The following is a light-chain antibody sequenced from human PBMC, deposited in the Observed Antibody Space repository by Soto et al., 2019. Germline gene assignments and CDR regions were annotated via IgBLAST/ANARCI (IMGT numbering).Light chain of an antibody. CDR2: GNS. V-gene: IGLV1-40*01. CDR1: SSNIGAGYD. CDR3: QSYDSSLSGWGV. Sequence: QSVLTQPPSVSGAPGQRVTISCTGSSSNIGAGYDVHWYQQLPGTAPKLLIYGNSNRPSGVPDRFSGSKSGTSASLAITGLQAGDEADCYCQSYDSSLSGWGVFGTGTKVTVL. J-gene: IGLJ1*01.